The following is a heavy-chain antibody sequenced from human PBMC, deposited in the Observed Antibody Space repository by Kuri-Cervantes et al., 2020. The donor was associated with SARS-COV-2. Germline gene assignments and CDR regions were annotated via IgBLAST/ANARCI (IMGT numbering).Heavy chain of an antibody. CDR1: RGSISSSSYY. Sequence: SETLSLTCTVSRGSISSSSYYWGWIRQPPGKGLEWIGSIYHSGSTYYNPSLKSRVTISVDTSKNQFSLKLSSVTAADTAVYYCARTSYGSALYWGQGTLVTVSS. V-gene: IGHV4-39*07. J-gene: IGHJ4*02. CDR3: ARTSYGSALY. D-gene: IGHD3-10*01. CDR2: IYHSGST.